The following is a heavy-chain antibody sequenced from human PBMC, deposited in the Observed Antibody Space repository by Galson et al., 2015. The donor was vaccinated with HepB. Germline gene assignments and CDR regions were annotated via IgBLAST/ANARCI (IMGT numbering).Heavy chain of an antibody. CDR3: ATARMITFGGVIVSRIGSFDY. V-gene: IGHV1-24*01. CDR1: GYTLTELS. J-gene: IGHJ4*02. D-gene: IGHD3-16*02. CDR2: FDPEDGET. Sequence: SVKVSCKVSGYTLTELSMHWVRQAPGKGLEWMGGFDPEDGETIYAQKFQGRVTMTEDTSTDTAYMELSSLRSEDTAVYYCATARMITFGGVIVSRIGSFDYWGQGTLVTVSS.